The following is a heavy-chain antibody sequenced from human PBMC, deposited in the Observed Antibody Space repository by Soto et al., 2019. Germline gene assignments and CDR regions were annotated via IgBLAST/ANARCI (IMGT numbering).Heavy chain of an antibody. CDR2: ITPMFGRA. J-gene: IGHJ6*02. V-gene: IGHV1-69*01. Sequence: QVQLVQSGAEVKKPGSSVKVSCEASGGTFSTHAINWVRQAPGQGLEWMGGITPMFGRATYAQKFQGRVWGSADESTSTVYMDRSSLKTEDTVAYYCASLAKYFDYSSSHFGMPVWGQRTAVAASS. CDR3: ASLAKYFDYSSSHFGMPV. CDR1: GGTFSTHA. D-gene: IGHD2-21*01.